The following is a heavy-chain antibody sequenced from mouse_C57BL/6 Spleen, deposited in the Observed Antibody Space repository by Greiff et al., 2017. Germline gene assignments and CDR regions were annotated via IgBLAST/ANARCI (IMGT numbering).Heavy chain of an antibody. Sequence: QVQLQQPGAELVRPGSSVKLSCKASGYTFTSYWLHWVKQRPIQGLEWIGNIDPSDSEPHYNQKFKDKATLTVDKSASPAYMQLSSLASEDYAVNYGARTLCYAMDDWGQGASVTVSS. D-gene: IGHD3-3*01. CDR1: GYTFTSYW. V-gene: IGHV1-52*01. CDR2: IDPSDSEP. J-gene: IGHJ4*01. CDR3: ARTLCYAMDD.